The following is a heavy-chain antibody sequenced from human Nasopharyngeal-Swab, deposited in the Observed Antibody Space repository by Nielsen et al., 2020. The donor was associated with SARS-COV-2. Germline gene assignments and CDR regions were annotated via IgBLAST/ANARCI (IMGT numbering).Heavy chain of an antibody. CDR2: ISYDGSNK. CDR3: AKRRDSGSSGRYFDY. CDR1: GFTFSSYA. V-gene: IGHV3-30*04. Sequence: GESLKISCAASGFTFSSYAMYWVRQAPGKGLEWVAVISYDGSNKYYADSVKGRFTISRDNSKNTLYLQMDSLRAEDTAIYYCAKRRDSGSSGRYFDYWGQGTLVTVSS. D-gene: IGHD5-12*01. J-gene: IGHJ4*02.